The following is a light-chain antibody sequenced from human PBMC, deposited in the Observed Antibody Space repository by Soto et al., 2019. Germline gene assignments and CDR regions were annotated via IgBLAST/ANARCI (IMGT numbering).Light chain of an antibody. V-gene: IGKV3-20*01. CDR2: GAS. CDR3: QQYGSSHMYT. CDR1: QSVSSSY. J-gene: IGKJ2*01. Sequence: EIVLTQSPGTLSLSPGERATLSCRASQSVSSSYLAWYQQKPGQAPRLLIYGASSRGTGIPDRFSGSGFGTDFTLTSSRLEPEDFSVYYCQQYGSSHMYTFGQGTKLEIK.